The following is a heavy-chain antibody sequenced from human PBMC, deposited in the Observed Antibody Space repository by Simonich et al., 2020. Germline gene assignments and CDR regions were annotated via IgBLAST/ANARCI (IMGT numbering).Heavy chain of an antibody. CDR3: ARGALTGDYYYMDV. CDR2: INPTSGGT. CDR1: GYTFTGYY. D-gene: IGHD7-27*01. V-gene: IGHV1-2*02. J-gene: IGHJ6*03. Sequence: QVQLVQSGAEVKKPGASVKVSCKASGYTFTGYYMHWVRQAPGQGLEWMEWINPTSGGTNYAQKFQGRVTMTRDTSISTAYRELSRLRSDDTAVYYCARGALTGDYYYMDVWGKGTTVTVSS.